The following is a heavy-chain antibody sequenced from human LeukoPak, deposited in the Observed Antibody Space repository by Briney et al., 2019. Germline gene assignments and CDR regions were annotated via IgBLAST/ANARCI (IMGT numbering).Heavy chain of an antibody. CDR1: GDSINDHY. V-gene: IGHV4-4*09. Sequence: SETLSLTCTVSGDSINDHYWSWIRQPPGEGLEWIGYIYSSVSTNCNPSLKSRVTILIDTSKSQFSLKLTSVTAADTGVYYCARQRCSGNMCYRVDQLYYMDVWGKGTTVTVSS. CDR3: ARQRCSGNMCYRVDQLYYMDV. CDR2: IYSSVST. J-gene: IGHJ6*03. D-gene: IGHD2-15*01.